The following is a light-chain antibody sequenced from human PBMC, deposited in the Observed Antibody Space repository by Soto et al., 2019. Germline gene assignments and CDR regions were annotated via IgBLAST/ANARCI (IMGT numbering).Light chain of an antibody. CDR2: SNN. Sequence: QSVLTQPPSASGTPGQRVTISCSGSSSNIGSNTVNWYQQLPGTAPKHLIYSNNQRPSGVPDRFSGSKSGTSASLAISGLQSEDEADYYCAAWDDSLNVLYVFGTGTKSPS. V-gene: IGLV1-44*01. CDR1: SSNIGSNT. CDR3: AAWDDSLNVLYV. J-gene: IGLJ1*01.